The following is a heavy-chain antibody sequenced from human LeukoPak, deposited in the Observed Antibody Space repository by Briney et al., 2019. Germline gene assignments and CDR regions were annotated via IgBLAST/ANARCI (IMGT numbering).Heavy chain of an antibody. J-gene: IGHJ6*04. CDR1: GFIFSDYY. Sequence: GGSLRLYCAASGFIFSDYYMNWIRQAQGKGLEWVSHINGGGTTKYYADSVRGRFTLSRDNAKNTLYLQMNNLRAEDTAVYYCTRGVFSDVWGTGTTVTVSS. CDR3: TRGVFSDV. V-gene: IGHV3-11*01. CDR2: INGGGTTK.